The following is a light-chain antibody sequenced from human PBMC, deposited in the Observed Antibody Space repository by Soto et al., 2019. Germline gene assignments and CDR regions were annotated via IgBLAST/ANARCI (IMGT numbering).Light chain of an antibody. J-gene: IGKJ4*01. Sequence: EIVMTQSPATLSVSPGERATLSCRASQSVSNNLAWYQQKPGQAPRHLIYGASTRATGIPARFSGSGPGTEFTLTISSLQSEDFAVYYCQQYNTWSPLTFGGGTKVE. V-gene: IGKV3-15*01. CDR2: GAS. CDR3: QQYNTWSPLT. CDR1: QSVSNN.